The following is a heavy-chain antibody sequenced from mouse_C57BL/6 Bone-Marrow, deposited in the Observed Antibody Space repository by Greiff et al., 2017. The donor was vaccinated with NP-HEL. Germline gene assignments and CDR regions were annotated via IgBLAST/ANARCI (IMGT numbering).Heavy chain of an antibody. V-gene: IGHV2-2*01. CDR3: ARRGDYSLFAY. CDR1: GFSLTSYG. Sequence: QVQLKESGPGLVQPSQSLSITCTVSGFSLTSYGVHWVRQSPGKGLEWLGVIWSGGSTDYNAAFISRLSISQDNSKSQVFFKMNSLQADDTAIYYCARRGDYSLFAYWGQGTLVTVSA. J-gene: IGHJ3*01. CDR2: IWSGGST. D-gene: IGHD2-12*01.